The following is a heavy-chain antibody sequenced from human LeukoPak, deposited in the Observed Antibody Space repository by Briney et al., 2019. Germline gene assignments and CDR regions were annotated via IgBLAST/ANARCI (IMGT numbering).Heavy chain of an antibody. V-gene: IGHV1-2*02. D-gene: IGHD1-7*01. CDR3: ARGLAGTASGAIYFDL. CDR2: INPNSGGT. Sequence: ASVKVSCKASGYTFTGYYMHWVRQAPGQGLEWMGWINPNSGGTNYAQKFQGRVTMTRDTSISTAYMELSRLRSDDTAVYYCARGLAGTASGAIYFDLWGRGTLVTVSS. J-gene: IGHJ2*01. CDR1: GYTFTGYY.